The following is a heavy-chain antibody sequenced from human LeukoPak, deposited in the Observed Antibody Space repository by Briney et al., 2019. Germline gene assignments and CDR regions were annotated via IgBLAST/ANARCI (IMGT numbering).Heavy chain of an antibody. V-gene: IGHV3-30*02. J-gene: IGHJ4*02. Sequence: GGSLRLSCAASGFTFSSYGMHWVRQAPGKGLEWVAVIWYDGSNKYYADSVKGRFTISRDNSKNTLYLQMNSLRAEDTAVYYCAKGTYCSGGSCYPRELGYWGQGTLVTVSS. CDR1: GFTFSSYG. CDR2: IWYDGSNK. D-gene: IGHD2-15*01. CDR3: AKGTYCSGGSCYPRELGY.